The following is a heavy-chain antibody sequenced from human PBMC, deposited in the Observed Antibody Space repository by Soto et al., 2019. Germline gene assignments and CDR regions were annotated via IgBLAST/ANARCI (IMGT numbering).Heavy chain of an antibody. D-gene: IGHD3-22*01. Sequence: GGSLRLSCAASGFTFSSYGMHWVRQAPGKGLEWVAVISYDGSNKYYADSVKGRFTISRDNSKTTLYLQMNSLRAEDTAVYYCAKDYYDSSGIKGYWGQGTLVTVSS. V-gene: IGHV3-30*18. CDR2: ISYDGSNK. CDR3: AKDYYDSSGIKGY. CDR1: GFTFSSYG. J-gene: IGHJ4*02.